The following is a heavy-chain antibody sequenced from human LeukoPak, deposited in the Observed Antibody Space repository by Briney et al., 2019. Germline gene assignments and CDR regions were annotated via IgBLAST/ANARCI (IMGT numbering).Heavy chain of an antibody. CDR1: GHSFTTYW. CDR2: IYPGDSDT. D-gene: IGHD2-15*01. V-gene: IGHV5-51*01. CDR3: ARARYCSGGSCYAEY. Sequence: GESLKISFKGSGHSFTTYWIGWVRQMPGKGLEWMGIIYPGDSDTRYSPSFQGQVTISADKSISTAYLQWSSLKASDTAMYYCARARYCSGGSCYAEYWGQGTLVTVSS. J-gene: IGHJ4*02.